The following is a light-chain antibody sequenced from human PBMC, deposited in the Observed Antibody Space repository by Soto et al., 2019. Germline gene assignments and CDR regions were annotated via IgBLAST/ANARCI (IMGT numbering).Light chain of an antibody. CDR1: SSDVGGYNY. J-gene: IGLJ2*01. Sequence: QSALTQPASVSGSPGQSNTISCTGTSSDVGGYNYVAWYQHHPGKAPKVMIYDVSNRPSGVSNRFSGSKSGNTASLTISGPQAEDEADYYCSSYTSTSTLVIFGGGTKLTVL. CDR3: SSYTSTSTLVI. V-gene: IGLV2-14*03. CDR2: DVS.